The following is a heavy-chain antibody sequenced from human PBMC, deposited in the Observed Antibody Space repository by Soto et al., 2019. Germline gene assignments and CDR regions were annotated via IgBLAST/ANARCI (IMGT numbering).Heavy chain of an antibody. Sequence: PGGSLRLSCAASGFTFSCSAVHWVRQASGRGLEWVGRIRSKTNNYATEYAASVSGRFTFSRDDSQNTVYLQMDSLKTEDTAMYFCTXRPSSNTWSQSTPPPDYWGQGALVTVSS. D-gene: IGHD6-13*01. J-gene: IGHJ4*02. CDR2: IRSKTNNYAT. CDR1: GFTFSCSA. CDR3: TXRPSSNTWSQSTPPPDY. V-gene: IGHV3-73*01.